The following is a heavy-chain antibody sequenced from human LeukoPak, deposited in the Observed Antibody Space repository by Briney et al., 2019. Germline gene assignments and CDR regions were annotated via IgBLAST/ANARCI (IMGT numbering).Heavy chain of an antibody. CDR1: GFAVSSNY. D-gene: IGHD3-16*01. Sequence: GGSLRLSCAASGFAVSSNYMSWVRQAPGKGLEWVSVIYSGGSTYYADSVKGRFTISRDNSKNTLYLQMNSLRAEDTAVYYCARVGGGYYFDYWGQGTLVTVSS. CDR3: ARVGGGYYFDY. CDR2: IYSGGST. J-gene: IGHJ4*02. V-gene: IGHV3-53*01.